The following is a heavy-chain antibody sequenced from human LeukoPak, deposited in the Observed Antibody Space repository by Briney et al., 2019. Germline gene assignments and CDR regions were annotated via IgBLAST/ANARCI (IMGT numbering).Heavy chain of an antibody. CDR3: AREGPHRLVIKDYSYYMDV. J-gene: IGHJ6*03. V-gene: IGHV1-18*04. CDR2: ISAYNGKT. Sequence: ASVKVSCKASGYTFTGYYMHWVRQAPGQGLEWMGWISAYNGKTNYAQKLQGRVTMTTDTSTNTAYMELRSLRSDDTAVYYCAREGPHRLVIKDYSYYMDVWGKGTTVTVSS. CDR1: GYTFTGYY. D-gene: IGHD3-9*01.